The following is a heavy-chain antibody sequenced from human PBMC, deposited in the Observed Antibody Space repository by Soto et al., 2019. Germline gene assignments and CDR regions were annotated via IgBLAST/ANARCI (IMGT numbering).Heavy chain of an antibody. CDR3: ARERITMVRAVPYYYYGMDV. CDR1: GFTFSSYW. D-gene: IGHD3-10*01. CDR2: INSDGSST. V-gene: IGHV3-74*01. J-gene: IGHJ6*02. Sequence: GGSLRLSCAASGFTFSSYWMHWVRQAPGKGLVWVSRINSDGSSTSYADSVKGRFTISRDNAKNTLYLQMNSLRAEDTAVYYCARERITMVRAVPYYYYGMDVWGQGTTVTVSS.